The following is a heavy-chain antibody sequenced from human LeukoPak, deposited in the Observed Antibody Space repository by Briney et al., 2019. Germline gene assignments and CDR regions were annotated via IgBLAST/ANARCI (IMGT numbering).Heavy chain of an antibody. CDR2: ISHDGSNK. CDR1: GFTFSSYS. D-gene: IGHD3-3*01. V-gene: IGHV3-30-3*01. Sequence: GGSLRLSCAASGFTFSSYSMHWVRQAPGKGVEWVAVISHDGSNKYYADSVKGRFTISRDNSKNTLHLQMNSLRAEDTAVYYCARDFSGVVISSLDYWGQGTLVTVSS. CDR3: ARDFSGVVISSLDY. J-gene: IGHJ4*02.